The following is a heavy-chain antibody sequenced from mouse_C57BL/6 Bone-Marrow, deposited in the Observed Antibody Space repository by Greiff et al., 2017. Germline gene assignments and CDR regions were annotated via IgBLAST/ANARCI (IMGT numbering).Heavy chain of an antibody. CDR2: IWSGGST. Sequence: VQLVESGPGLVQPSQSLSITCTVSGFSLTSYGVHWVRQPPGKGLEWLGVIWSGGSTDSNAAFISRLSISKDNSKSQVFFKMHSLQADDTAIYYCAKNSHDDYDLSRGYFDVWGTGTTVTVSS. CDR3: AKNSHDDYDLSRGYFDV. D-gene: IGHD2-4*01. CDR1: GFSLTSYG. V-gene: IGHV2-4*01. J-gene: IGHJ1*03.